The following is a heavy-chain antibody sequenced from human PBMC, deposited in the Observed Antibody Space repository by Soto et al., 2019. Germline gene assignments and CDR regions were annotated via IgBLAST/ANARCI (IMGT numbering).Heavy chain of an antibody. D-gene: IGHD3-3*01. J-gene: IGHJ4*02. CDR3: ARTPLRFLEWLPEGPFDY. CDR1: GGTLSSYA. CDR2: IIPIFGTA. V-gene: IGHV1-69*06. Sequence: ASVKVSCKASGGTLSSYAISWVRQAPGQGLEWMGGIIPIFGTANYAQKFQGRVTITADKSTSTAYMELSSLRSEDTAVYYCARTPLRFLEWLPEGPFDYWGQGTLVTVSS.